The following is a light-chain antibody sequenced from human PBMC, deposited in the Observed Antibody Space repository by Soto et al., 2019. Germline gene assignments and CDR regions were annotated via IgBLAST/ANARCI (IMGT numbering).Light chain of an antibody. J-gene: IGKJ2*01. Sequence: EIVLTQSPGTLSLSPGERATLSCRASQSVSTSYLAWFQQKPGQAPRLLIYGASSRATGIPVRFSGSGSGTDFTLTISRLESEDFAVYYCQQYATSPHTFGQGTKVEIK. CDR3: QQYATSPHT. V-gene: IGKV3-20*01. CDR2: GAS. CDR1: QSVSTSY.